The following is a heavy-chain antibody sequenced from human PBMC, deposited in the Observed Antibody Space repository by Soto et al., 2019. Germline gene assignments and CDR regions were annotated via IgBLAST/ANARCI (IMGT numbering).Heavy chain of an antibody. Sequence: PSETLSLTCTVSGGFVNSDTHSWSWIRQTPGKRLEWIGFIYSGGSTKNPSLRSRVTMSVDTSKNQFSLKLRSVIVADTAVYHCARFVRSGSATTCSTRADVWGQGMTVTVSS. CDR3: ARFVRSGSATTCSTRADV. CDR1: GGFVNSDTHS. D-gene: IGHD2-2*01. CDR2: IYSGGST. J-gene: IGHJ6*02. V-gene: IGHV4-61*01.